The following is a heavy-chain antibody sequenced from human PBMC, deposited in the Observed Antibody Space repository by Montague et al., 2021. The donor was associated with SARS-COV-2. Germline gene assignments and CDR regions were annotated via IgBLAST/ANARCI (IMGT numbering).Heavy chain of an antibody. CDR1: GFTFGGYD. CDR3: ARGGEWSSSSLPDY. V-gene: IGHV3-13*04. J-gene: IGHJ4*02. CDR2: IGIGGDT. Sequence: SLRLSCAASGFTFGGYDMNWVRQAPGKGLEWVSAIGIGGDTYYLGSVKGRFIISRENAKNSFCLQMNSLRVGDTAVYYCARGGEWSSSSLPDYWGQGTLVTVSS. D-gene: IGHD6-6*01.